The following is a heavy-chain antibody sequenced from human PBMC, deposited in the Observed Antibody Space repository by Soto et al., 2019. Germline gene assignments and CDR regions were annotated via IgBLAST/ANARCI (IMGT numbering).Heavy chain of an antibody. V-gene: IGHV1-69*13. J-gene: IGHJ6*02. Sequence: SVKVSCKASGGTFSSYAISWVRQAPGQGLEWMGGIIPIFGTANYAQKFQGRVTITADESTSTAYMELSSLRSEDTAVYYCARVMGPWAYYYGMDVWGQGTTVTVSS. CDR2: IIPIFGTA. CDR1: GGTFSSYA. D-gene: IGHD1-26*01. CDR3: ARVMGPWAYYYGMDV.